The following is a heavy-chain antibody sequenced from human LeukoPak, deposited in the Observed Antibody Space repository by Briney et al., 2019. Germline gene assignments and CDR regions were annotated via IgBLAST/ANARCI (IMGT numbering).Heavy chain of an antibody. V-gene: IGHV4-30-2*01. CDR1: GGSISSGGYS. Sequence: SETLSLTCAVSGGSISSGGYSWSWIRQPPGKGLEWIGYIYHSGSTYYNPSLKSRVTISVDRSKNQFSLKLSSVTAADTAVYYCARGWRDFWSGYYNDYWGQGTLVTVSS. J-gene: IGHJ4*02. CDR3: ARGWRDFWSGYYNDY. D-gene: IGHD3-3*01. CDR2: IYHSGST.